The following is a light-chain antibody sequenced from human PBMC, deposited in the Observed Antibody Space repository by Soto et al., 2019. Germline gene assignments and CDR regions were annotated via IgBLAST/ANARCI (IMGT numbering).Light chain of an antibody. J-gene: IGLJ1*01. CDR2: EGS. V-gene: IGLV2-23*01. CDR3: CAYVGARTYV. CDR1: ISDVGRFDV. Sequence: QSALTQPASVSGSLGQSITISCTGAISDVGRFDVVSWFQQHPGQVPKLIIYEGSRRPSGVSSRFSGSKSGNTASLTISGLQDEQEPDYSCCAYVGARTYVFGTGTKVTVL.